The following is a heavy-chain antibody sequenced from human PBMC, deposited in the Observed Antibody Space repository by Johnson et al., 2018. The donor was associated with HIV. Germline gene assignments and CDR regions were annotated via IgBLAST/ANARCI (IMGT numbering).Heavy chain of an antibody. CDR2: ISGGST. Sequence: VQLVESGGVLVQPGGSLRLSCAASGFTVSSNEMSWVSQAPGKGLEWVSSISGGSTYYADSRQGRFTISRDNSKNTLHLQMNSLRAEDTAVYYCARAAYSGSHHDAFDIWGQGTMVTVSS. CDR3: ARAAYSGSHHDAFDI. J-gene: IGHJ3*02. D-gene: IGHD1-26*01. V-gene: IGHV3-38-3*01. CDR1: GFTVSSNE.